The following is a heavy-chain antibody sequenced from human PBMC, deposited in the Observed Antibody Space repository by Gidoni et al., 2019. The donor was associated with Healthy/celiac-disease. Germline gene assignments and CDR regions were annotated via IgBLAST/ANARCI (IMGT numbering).Heavy chain of an antibody. CDR2: IVVGSGNT. D-gene: IGHD5-18*01. CDR1: GFTFTSSA. V-gene: IGHV1-58*01. Sequence: QMQLVQSGPEVKKPGTSVKVSCKASGFTFTSSAVQWVRQARGQRLEWIGWIVVGSGNTNDAQKFQERVTITSDMSTSTAYMELSSLRSEDTAVYYCAADTPRGYSYGFTSVYWGQGTLVTVSS. CDR3: AADTPRGYSYGFTSVY. J-gene: IGHJ4*02.